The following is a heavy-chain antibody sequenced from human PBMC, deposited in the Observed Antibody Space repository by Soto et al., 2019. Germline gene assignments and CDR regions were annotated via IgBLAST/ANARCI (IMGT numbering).Heavy chain of an antibody. Sequence: SQTLSLTCAISGDSVSSNSAAWNWIRQSPSRGLEWLGRTYYRSKWYNDYAVSVKSRITINPDTSKNQFSLRLNSVTPEDTAVYYCAREPPGDFWSGSELNNRFDPWGQGTLVTVSS. J-gene: IGHJ5*02. V-gene: IGHV6-1*01. CDR2: TYYRSKWYN. CDR1: GDSVSSNSAA. D-gene: IGHD3-3*01. CDR3: AREPPGDFWSGSELNNRFDP.